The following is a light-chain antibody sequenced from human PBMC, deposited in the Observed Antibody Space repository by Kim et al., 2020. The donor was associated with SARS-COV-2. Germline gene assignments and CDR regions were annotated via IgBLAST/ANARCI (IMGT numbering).Light chain of an antibody. CDR3: QQYSDSLYT. V-gene: IGKV3-20*01. Sequence: EIVLTQSPATLSLFPGERATLSCRASQNVRSAHFAWYQQSPGQAPRLVIYGASNRAAGVPDRFSASGSGTDFNLIISRLEPEDFAVYYCQQYSDSLYTFGQGTKLEI. J-gene: IGKJ2*01. CDR1: QNVRSAH. CDR2: GAS.